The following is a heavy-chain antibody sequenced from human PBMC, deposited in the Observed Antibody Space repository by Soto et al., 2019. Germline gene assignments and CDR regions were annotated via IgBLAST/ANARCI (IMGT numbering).Heavy chain of an antibody. J-gene: IGHJ6*02. CDR3: ARAAFLGYCSSTSCYRYYYYGMDV. Sequence: SETLSLTCTVSGGSISSGDYYWSWIRQPPGKGLEWIGYIYYSGSTYYNPSLKSRVTISVGTSKNQFSLKLSSVTAADTAVYYCARAAFLGYCSSTSCYRYYYYGMDVWGQGTTVTVSS. CDR2: IYYSGST. V-gene: IGHV4-30-4*01. CDR1: GGSISSGDYY. D-gene: IGHD2-2*01.